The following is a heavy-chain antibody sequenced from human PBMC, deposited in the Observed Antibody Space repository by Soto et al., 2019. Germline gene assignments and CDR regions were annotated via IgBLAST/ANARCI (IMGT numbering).Heavy chain of an antibody. D-gene: IGHD2-15*01. V-gene: IGHV4-61*01. J-gene: IGHJ6*02. CDR3: ARVDPRYCSGGSCYPYVDYYGMDV. CDR2: IYHSGTT. CDR1: GGSVSSGSYY. Sequence: PSETLSLTCTVSGGSVSSGSYYWSWIRQPPGKGLEWIGYIYHSGTTNYNPSLRSRVTISVDTSKNQFSLKLSSVTAADTAVYYCARVDPRYCSGGSCYPYVDYYGMDVWGQGTSVTVSS.